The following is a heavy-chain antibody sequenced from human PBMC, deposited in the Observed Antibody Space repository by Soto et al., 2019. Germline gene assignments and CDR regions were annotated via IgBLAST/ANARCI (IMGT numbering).Heavy chain of an antibody. J-gene: IGHJ6*04. CDR2: ISYDGSTK. CDR3: AKDQISHFWSGFPPSDSYTMDV. CDR1: GFSFSNYG. Sequence: GGSLRLSCAASGFSFSNYGMHWVRLAPGRGLEWVAVISYDGSTKYYGDSVKGRFTISRDNSINTLYLQMNSLRAEDTALYYCAKDQISHFWSGFPPSDSYTMDVWGTGTTGPASS. V-gene: IGHV3-30*18. D-gene: IGHD3-3*02.